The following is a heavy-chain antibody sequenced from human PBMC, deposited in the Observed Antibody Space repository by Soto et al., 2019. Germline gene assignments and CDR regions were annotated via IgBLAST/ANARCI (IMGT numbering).Heavy chain of an antibody. CDR2: ISYDESNK. D-gene: IGHD2-2*01. J-gene: IGHJ5*02. CDR1: GFTFSSYG. CDR3: AKDNCISTSCYRLYNWFDP. Sequence: GGSLRLSCAASGFTFSSYGMHWVRQAPGKGLEWVAVISYDESNKYYGDSVKGRFTISRDNSKNTLYLQMNSLRAEDTAVYYCAKDNCISTSCYRLYNWFDPWGQGTLVTVSS. V-gene: IGHV3-30*18.